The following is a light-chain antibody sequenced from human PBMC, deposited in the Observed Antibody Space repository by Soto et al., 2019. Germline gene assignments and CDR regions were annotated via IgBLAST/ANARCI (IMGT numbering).Light chain of an antibody. V-gene: IGKV1-39*01. J-gene: IGKJ1*01. CDR2: AAS. Sequence: DIQMTQSPSSLSASVGDRVTITFRASQGISTYLNWYQQKPGKAPKLLIYAASSLQSGVPSRFSGSESETDFTLTISSLQPEDFANYSCQQSYSTTWTFGQGTKVDI. CDR3: QQSYSTTWT. CDR1: QGISTY.